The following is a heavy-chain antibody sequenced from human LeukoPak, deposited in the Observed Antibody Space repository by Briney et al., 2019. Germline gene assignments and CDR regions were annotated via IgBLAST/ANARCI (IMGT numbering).Heavy chain of an antibody. Sequence: KPGGSLRLSCAASGFTFNDHYMAWVRQSPGKGLECVAYISSWATIVKYADSVEGRFTLSRDNAENTLELQMNSLRVEDTALYYCARSKGESDVNWLDSWGQGTLVVVSS. CDR2: ISSWATIV. J-gene: IGHJ4*02. CDR1: GFTFNDHY. V-gene: IGHV3-11*01. D-gene: IGHD3-16*01. CDR3: ARSKGESDVNWLDS.